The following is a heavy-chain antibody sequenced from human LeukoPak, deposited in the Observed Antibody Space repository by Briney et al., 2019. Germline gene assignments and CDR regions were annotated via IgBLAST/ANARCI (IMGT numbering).Heavy chain of an antibody. D-gene: IGHD3-9*01. CDR3: ARLPRVRYFDWLSLTPYYYYYYYMDV. Sequence: SETLSLTCTVSGGSISSGSYYWSWIRQPAGKGLEWIGRIYTSGSTNYNPSLKSRVTISVDTSKNQFSLKLSSVTAADTAVYYCARLPRVRYFDWLSLTPYYYYYYYMDVWGKGTTVTISS. CDR2: IYTSGST. J-gene: IGHJ6*03. V-gene: IGHV4-61*02. CDR1: GGSISSGSYY.